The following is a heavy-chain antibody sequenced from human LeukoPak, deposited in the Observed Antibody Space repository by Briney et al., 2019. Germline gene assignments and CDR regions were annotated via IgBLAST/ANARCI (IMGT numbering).Heavy chain of an antibody. CDR3: ARGYCSGSSCYVAFDI. D-gene: IGHD2-15*01. CDR2: ITSSSGTI. CDR1: GFTFSAYY. V-gene: IGHV3-48*04. J-gene: IGHJ3*02. Sequence: GGSLRLSCAASGFTFSAYYMNWVRQAPGKGLEWVSYITSSSGTIYSADSVKGRFTISRDNAKNSLYLQMNSLRAEDTAVYYCARGYCSGSSCYVAFDIWGQGTMVTVSS.